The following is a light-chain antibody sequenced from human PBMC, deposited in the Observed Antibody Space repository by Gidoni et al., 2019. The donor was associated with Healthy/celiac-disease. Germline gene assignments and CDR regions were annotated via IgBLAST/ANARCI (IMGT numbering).Light chain of an antibody. CDR2: QDS. CDR1: KLGDKY. Sequence: SYELTQPPSVSVSPGQTARITCSGDKLGDKYACWYQQKPGQSPVLVIYQDSKRPSGIPERLSGSNSGNTATLTISGTQAMDEADYYCQAWDSSTASVFGTGTKVTVL. CDR3: QAWDSSTASV. V-gene: IGLV3-1*01. J-gene: IGLJ1*01.